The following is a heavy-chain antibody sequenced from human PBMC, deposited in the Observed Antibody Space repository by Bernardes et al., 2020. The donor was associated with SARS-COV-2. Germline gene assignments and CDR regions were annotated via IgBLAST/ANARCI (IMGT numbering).Heavy chain of an antibody. CDR2: IRSKTDGETT. CDR3: SAGGGYYPL. CDR1: GFSFSNAS. D-gene: IGHD1-26*01. V-gene: IGHV3-15*01. J-gene: IGHJ6*02. Sequence: GGSLRLSCAASGFSFSNASMSWVRQAPGKGLEWVARIRSKTDGETTDYAAPVKGRFTILRDDSKDTLYLQMNGLKVEDTAVYYCSAGGGYYPLWGQGTTVTVSS.